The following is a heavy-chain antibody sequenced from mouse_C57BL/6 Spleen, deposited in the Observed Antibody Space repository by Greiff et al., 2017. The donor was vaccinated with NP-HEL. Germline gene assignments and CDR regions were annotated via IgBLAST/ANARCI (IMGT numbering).Heavy chain of an antibody. CDR2: IDPSDSYT. CDR3: ARGGYYGSKDFDV. J-gene: IGHJ1*03. Sequence: QVQLQQPGAELVKPGASVKLSCKASGYTFTSYWMQWVKQRPGQGLEWIGEIDPSDSYTNYNQKFKGKATLTVDTSSSTAYMQLSSLTSEDSAVYYCARGGYYGSKDFDVWGTGTTVTVSS. D-gene: IGHD1-1*01. V-gene: IGHV1-50*01. CDR1: GYTFTSYW.